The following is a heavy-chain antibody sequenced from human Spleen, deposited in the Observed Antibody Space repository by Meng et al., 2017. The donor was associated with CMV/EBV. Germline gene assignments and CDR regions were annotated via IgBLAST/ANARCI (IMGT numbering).Heavy chain of an antibody. CDR1: GFTFDDYA. CDR2: ISWNSGSI. D-gene: IGHD1-26*01. Sequence: GGSLRLSCAASGFTFDDYAMHWVRQAPGKGLEWVSGISWNSGSIGYADSVKGRFTISRDNSINTLYLQMNSLRPDDTAVYYCARAYRAIDYWGQGTLVTVSS. CDR3: ARAYRAIDY. V-gene: IGHV3-9*01. J-gene: IGHJ4*02.